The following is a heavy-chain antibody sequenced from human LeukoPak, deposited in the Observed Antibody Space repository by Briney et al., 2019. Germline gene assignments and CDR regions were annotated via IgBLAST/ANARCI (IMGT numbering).Heavy chain of an antibody. D-gene: IGHD6-19*01. CDR3: ARMKAVAGMGIYLDY. V-gene: IGHV3-30*03. Sequence: PGRSLRLSCAASGFTFSSYGMHWVRQAPGKGLEWVAAMSYDGSNKYYADSVKGRFTISRDNSKNTLYLQMNSLRAEDTAVYYCARMKAVAGMGIYLDYWGQGTLVTVSS. CDR2: MSYDGSNK. CDR1: GFTFSSYG. J-gene: IGHJ4*02.